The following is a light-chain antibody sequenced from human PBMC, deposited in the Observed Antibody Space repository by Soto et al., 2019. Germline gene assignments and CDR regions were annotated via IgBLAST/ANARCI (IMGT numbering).Light chain of an antibody. CDR1: QSLSTDY. V-gene: IGKV3-20*01. CDR3: QQYFGPPLT. CDR2: GAS. Sequence: DIVLTQSPGTLSLSPGERATLSCWASQSLSTDYLAWYQQKPGQPPRLLIYGASSRATGIPDRFSGSGSGTDFTLTISSLQAEDVAVYYCQQYFGPPLTFGGGTKVEIK. J-gene: IGKJ4*01.